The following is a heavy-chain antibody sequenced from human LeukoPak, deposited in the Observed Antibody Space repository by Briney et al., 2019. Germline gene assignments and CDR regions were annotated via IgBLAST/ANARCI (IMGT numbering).Heavy chain of an antibody. D-gene: IGHD3-10*01. CDR2: IYYSGST. CDR3: ARGGYYYGSGSYPPFDY. J-gene: IGHJ4*02. Sequence: SETLSLTCAVSGGSISSGGYSWSWIRQPPGKGLEWIGYIYYSGSTYYNPSLKSRVTISVDTSKNQFSLKLSSVTAADTAVYYCARGGYYYGSGSYPPFDYWGQGTLVTVSS. V-gene: IGHV4-30-4*07. CDR1: GGSISSGGYS.